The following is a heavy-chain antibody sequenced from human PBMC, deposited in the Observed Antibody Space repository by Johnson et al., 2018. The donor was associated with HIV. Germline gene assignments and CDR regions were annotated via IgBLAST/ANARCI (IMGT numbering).Heavy chain of an antibody. D-gene: IGHD1-26*01. CDR3: ARVIVGGPGGFEAFDI. CDR1: GFTVRNNY. J-gene: IGHJ3*02. V-gene: IGHV3-53*01. CDR2: IYRGGST. Sequence: VQLVESGGGLIQPGGSLRLSRAASGFTVRNNYMSWVRQAPGQWLEWVAVIYRGGSTYSAQSVKGRFTISRDNAKNTLYLQMNSLRAEDTALFYCARVIVGGPGGFEAFDIWGQGTMVTVSS.